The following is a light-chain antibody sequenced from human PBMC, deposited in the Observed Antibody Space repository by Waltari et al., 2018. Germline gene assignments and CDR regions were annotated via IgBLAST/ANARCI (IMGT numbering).Light chain of an antibody. J-gene: IGKJ1*01. CDR2: NAS. CDR3: QQYKSSTWT. Sequence: DIQMTQSPSTLSASVGDRVTITCRASQSISSWLAWYQQKPGKAPKLLIYNASSLESGVPSRFSGSGSGTEFTLTISSLQPDYFATYYCQQYKSSTWTLGQGTKVEIK. V-gene: IGKV1-5*03. CDR1: QSISSW.